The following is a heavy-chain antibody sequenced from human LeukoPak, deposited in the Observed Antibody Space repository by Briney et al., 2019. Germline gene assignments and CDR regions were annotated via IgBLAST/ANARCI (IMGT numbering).Heavy chain of an antibody. V-gene: IGHV3-30*04. Sequence: GGSLRLSCEASGITISSYAIHWVRQAPGKGLEWVAVISYDGSNKYYADSVKGRFTISRDNSKNTLYLQMNSLRVEDTAVYYCARDLTYGLGTSHYYYYMDVWGKGTTVTVSS. CDR2: ISYDGSNK. CDR3: ARDLTYGLGTSHYYYYMDV. J-gene: IGHJ6*03. D-gene: IGHD3-10*01. CDR1: GITISSYA.